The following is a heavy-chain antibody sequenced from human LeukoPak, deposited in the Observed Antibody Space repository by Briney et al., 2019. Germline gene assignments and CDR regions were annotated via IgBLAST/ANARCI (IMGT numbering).Heavy chain of an antibody. CDR3: ARGITGNRDY. D-gene: IGHD1-20*01. CDR1: GYTFTSYY. Sequence: GASVKVSCKASGYTFTSYYMHWVRQAPGQGLEWMGIINPSGGSTSYAQRFQGRVTMTRDMSTSTVYMELSRLRSDDTAVYYCARGITGNRDYWGQGTLVTVSS. J-gene: IGHJ4*02. CDR2: INPSGGST. V-gene: IGHV1-46*01.